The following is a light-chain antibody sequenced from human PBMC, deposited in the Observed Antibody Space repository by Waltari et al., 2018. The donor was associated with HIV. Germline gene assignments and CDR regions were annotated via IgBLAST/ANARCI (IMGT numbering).Light chain of an antibody. CDR1: NSNIGSNY. V-gene: IGLV1-51*02. Sequence: QSVLTQPPSVSAAPGQKVTISCSGNNSNIGSNYVSCYQHLPRTAPKLLISEKNKRRSGVPDRISGSKSGTSATLDITGLRTGDEADYYCGTWESSLSVYVFGTGTQVTVL. CDR2: EKN. CDR3: GTWESSLSVYV. J-gene: IGLJ1*01.